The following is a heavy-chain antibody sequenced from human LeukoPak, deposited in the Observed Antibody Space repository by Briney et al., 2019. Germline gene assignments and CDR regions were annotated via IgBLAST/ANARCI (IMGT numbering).Heavy chain of an antibody. CDR2: ISSSGTSI. D-gene: IGHD1-14*01. V-gene: IGHV3-21*01. J-gene: IGHJ3*02. Sequence: PGGSLRLSCAASGFTFSSYSMNWVRQAPGKGLEWVSSISSSGTSIYYADSVRGRFTISRDNAKDSLYLQMNSLRAEDTAVYYCAKVKATGGGAFDIWGQGATVAVSS. CDR3: AKVKATGGGAFDI. CDR1: GFTFSSYS.